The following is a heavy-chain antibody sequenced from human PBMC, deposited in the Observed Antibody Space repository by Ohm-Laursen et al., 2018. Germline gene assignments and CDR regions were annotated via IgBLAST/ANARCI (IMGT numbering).Heavy chain of an antibody. J-gene: IGHJ3*02. CDR1: GFTFSDYY. V-gene: IGHV3-66*01. CDR2: IYSGGST. D-gene: IGHD2-21*02. Sequence: SLRLSCSASGFTFSDYYMSWVRQAPGKGLEWVSVIYSGGSTYYADSVKGRFTISRDNSKNTLYLQMNSLRAEDTAVYYCARDGRVVTDIDAFDIWGQGTMVTVSS. CDR3: ARDGRVVTDIDAFDI.